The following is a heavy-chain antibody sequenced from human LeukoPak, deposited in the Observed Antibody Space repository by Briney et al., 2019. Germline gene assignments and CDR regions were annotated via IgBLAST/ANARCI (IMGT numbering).Heavy chain of an antibody. D-gene: IGHD6-19*01. Sequence: GGSLRLSCAASGFTFSSYWMSWVRQAPGKGLEWVANIKQDGSEKYYVDSVKGRFTISRDNAKNSLYLQMNSLRAEDTAVYYCARDTYSSGWYQPGGFDYWGQGTLVTVSS. CDR3: ARDTYSSGWYQPGGFDY. CDR2: IKQDGSEK. J-gene: IGHJ4*02. V-gene: IGHV3-7*01. CDR1: GFTFSSYW.